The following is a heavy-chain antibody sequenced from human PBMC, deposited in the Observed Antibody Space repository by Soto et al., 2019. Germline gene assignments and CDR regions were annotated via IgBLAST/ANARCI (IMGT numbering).Heavy chain of an antibody. D-gene: IGHD3-22*01. CDR1: GYTFTSYY. J-gene: IGHJ4*02. Sequence: ASVKVSCKASGYTFTSYYMHWVRQAPGQGLEWMGIINPSGGSTSYAQKFQGRVTMTRDTSTSTVYMELSSLRSEDTAVYYCAKVQGRVTMIGVARRYYFDYWGQGTLVTVSS. CDR3: AKVQGRVTMIGVARRYYFDY. CDR2: INPSGGST. V-gene: IGHV1-46*01.